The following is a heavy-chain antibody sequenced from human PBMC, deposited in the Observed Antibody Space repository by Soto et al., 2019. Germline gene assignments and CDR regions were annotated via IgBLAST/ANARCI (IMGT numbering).Heavy chain of an antibody. CDR2: IYPGDSDT. V-gene: IGHV5-51*01. J-gene: IGHJ4*02. Sequence: GESLKISCKGSGYSFTSYWIGWVRQMPGKGLEWMGIIYPGDSDTRYSPSFQGQVTISADKSISTAYLQWSSLKASDTAMYYCARRPYCSSTSCYTTFDYWGQGTLVTVST. CDR1: GYSFTSYW. CDR3: ARRPYCSSTSCYTTFDY. D-gene: IGHD2-2*02.